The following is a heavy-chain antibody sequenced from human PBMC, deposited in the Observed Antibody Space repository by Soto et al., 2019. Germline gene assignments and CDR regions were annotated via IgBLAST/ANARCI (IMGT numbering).Heavy chain of an antibody. CDR2: ISWNSGII. CDR1: GFTFDDYA. Sequence: PGGSLRLSGAASGFTFDDYAMHWVRQAPGKGLEWVSGISWNSGIIGYADSVKGRFTISRDNAKNSLYLQMNSLRSEDTALYYCAKDMGYDLSPLGYFDYWGQGTLVTVSS. J-gene: IGHJ4*02. V-gene: IGHV3-9*01. CDR3: AKDMGYDLSPLGYFDY. D-gene: IGHD5-12*01.